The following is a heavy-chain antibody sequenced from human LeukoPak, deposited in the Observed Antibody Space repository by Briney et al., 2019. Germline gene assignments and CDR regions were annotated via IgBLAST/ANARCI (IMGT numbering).Heavy chain of an antibody. CDR2: ISSNGGST. CDR1: GFTFSSYA. Sequence: GGSLRLTCAASGFTFSSYAMHWVRQAPGKGLEYVSAISSNGGSTYYANSVKGRFTISRDNSKNTLYLQMGSLRAEDMAVYYCARGAYGSGSYFSDYWGQGTLVTVSS. J-gene: IGHJ4*02. CDR3: ARGAYGSGSYFSDY. D-gene: IGHD3-10*01. V-gene: IGHV3-64*01.